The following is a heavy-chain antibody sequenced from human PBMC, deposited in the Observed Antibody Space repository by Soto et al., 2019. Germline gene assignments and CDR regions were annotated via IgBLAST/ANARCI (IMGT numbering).Heavy chain of an antibody. V-gene: IGHV4-61*01. CDR3: ASGYYDSSGYHDY. CDR1: GGSVSSGSYY. D-gene: IGHD3-22*01. CDR2: IYYSGST. Sequence: QVQLQESGPGLVKPSETLSLTCTVSGGSVSSGSYYWSWIRQPPGKGLEWIGYIYYSGSTNYNPSLKSRVTISVDTSKNQFSLKLSSVTAADTAVYYCASGYYDSSGYHDYRGQGTLVTVSS. J-gene: IGHJ4*02.